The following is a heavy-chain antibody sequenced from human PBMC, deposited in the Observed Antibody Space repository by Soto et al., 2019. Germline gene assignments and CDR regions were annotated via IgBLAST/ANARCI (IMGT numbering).Heavy chain of an antibody. CDR2: INEAGSEK. V-gene: IGHV3-7*01. Sequence: GGSLRLSCVTSGFTFGNFWLTWVRQAPGKGLEWVANINEAGSEKHYLDSVKGRFTISRDNAKNSVFLQMNSLRVEDTAVYSCARDQYSSSPGGSDHWGQGTPVTVSS. J-gene: IGHJ4*02. D-gene: IGHD6-6*01. CDR1: GFTFGNFW. CDR3: ARDQYSSSPGGSDH.